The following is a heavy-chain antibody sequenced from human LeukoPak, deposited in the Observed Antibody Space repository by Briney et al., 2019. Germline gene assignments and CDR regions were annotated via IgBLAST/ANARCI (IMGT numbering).Heavy chain of an antibody. CDR3: AKDRTSGRFYYFDY. Sequence: GGSLRLSCAASGFTFNDYAIHWVRQAPGKGLEWVSGISWNSGSIGYADSVKGRFTISRDSAKKSLYLQMDSLRTEDTALYYCAKDRTSGRFYYFDYWGQGALVTVSS. D-gene: IGHD1-26*01. J-gene: IGHJ4*02. CDR2: ISWNSGSI. CDR1: GFTFNDYA. V-gene: IGHV3-9*01.